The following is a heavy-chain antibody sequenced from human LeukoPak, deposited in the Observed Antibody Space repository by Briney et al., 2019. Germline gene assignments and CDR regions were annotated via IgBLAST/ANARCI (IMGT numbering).Heavy chain of an antibody. Sequence: GGSLRLSCSASGVTFSSYSMHWVRQAPGKGLEYVSAVSTNGGSTSYADSLKGRFTVSRDNSKNTLYLQMSSLRAEDTAVYYCVKGYEKATVVTPGDYWGQGTLVTVSS. J-gene: IGHJ4*02. D-gene: IGHD4-23*01. CDR2: VSTNGGST. CDR3: VKGYEKATVVTPGDY. V-gene: IGHV3-64D*09. CDR1: GVTFSSYS.